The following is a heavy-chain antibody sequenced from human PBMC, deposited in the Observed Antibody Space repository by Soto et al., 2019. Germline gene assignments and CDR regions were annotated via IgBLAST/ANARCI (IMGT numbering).Heavy chain of an antibody. Sequence: QAGWSLRLSCGASGVPFNTPGMAWVRQAQGKGLEWVSGISGGGDRTQYADGVKGRFTISRDNSKNTVDLQMTSLRAEDTATYYCAKTATYDYVWGDYRYFFDHWGQGTVVTVSS. CDR1: GVPFNTPG. D-gene: IGHD3-16*02. CDR2: ISGGGDRT. J-gene: IGHJ4*02. V-gene: IGHV3-23*01. CDR3: AKTATYDYVWGDYRYFFDH.